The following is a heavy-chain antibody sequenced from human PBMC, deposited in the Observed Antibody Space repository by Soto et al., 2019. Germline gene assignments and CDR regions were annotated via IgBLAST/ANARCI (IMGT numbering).Heavy chain of an antibody. CDR2: IIPILGIA. V-gene: IGHV1-69*02. CDR1: GGTFSSYT. D-gene: IGHD6-19*01. Sequence: QVQLVQSGAEVKKPGSSVKVSCKASGGTFSSYTISWVRQAPGQGLEWMGRIIPILGIANYAQKFQGRVTITADKSTSTAYMELSSLRSEDTAVYYCASDFYSSGWYGSHFQHWGQGTLVTVSS. CDR3: ASDFYSSGWYGSHFQH. J-gene: IGHJ1*01.